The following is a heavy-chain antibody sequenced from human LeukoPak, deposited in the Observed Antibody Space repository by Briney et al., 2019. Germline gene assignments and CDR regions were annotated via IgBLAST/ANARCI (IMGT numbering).Heavy chain of an antibody. CDR1: GFTVSSYG. Sequence: GGSLRLSCAASGFTVSSYGMTWVRQAPGKGLEWVSAFSATDGSAQYAESVRGRFTISRDNSKNSLYLQMNSLRDEDTAVYFCAKARIAAAGTGAFGVWGQGTMVTVSS. D-gene: IGHD6-13*01. CDR2: FSATDGSA. CDR3: AKARIAAAGTGAFGV. V-gene: IGHV3-23*01. J-gene: IGHJ3*01.